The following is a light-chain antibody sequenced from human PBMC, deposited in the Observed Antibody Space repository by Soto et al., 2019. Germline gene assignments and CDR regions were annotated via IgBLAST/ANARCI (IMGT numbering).Light chain of an antibody. Sequence: EIVMTQSPATLSFSPGGKATLSCRASQSVSRKFAWYQQKPGQAPRLLIYGSSTRATGIPARFSGSRSGTEFTLTISSLQSEDFAVYYCQQYNNWPPYTFGQGTKLEIK. CDR3: QQYNNWPPYT. J-gene: IGKJ2*01. CDR2: GSS. V-gene: IGKV3-15*01. CDR1: QSVSRK.